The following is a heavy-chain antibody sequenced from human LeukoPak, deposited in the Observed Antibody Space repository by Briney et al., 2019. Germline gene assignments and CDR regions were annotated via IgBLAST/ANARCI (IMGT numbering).Heavy chain of an antibody. CDR1: GDSISSYY. J-gene: IGHJ5*02. V-gene: IGHV4-59*12. CDR3: ARAVLLWFGELSFDFNWFDP. Sequence: SETLSLTCTVSGDSISSYYWSWIRQPPGKGLEWWGYSYYSGRTNYNPSLKSRVTISVDRSKNQFSLELSSVTAADAAVYHCARAVLLWFGELSFDFNWFDPWGQGTLVTVSS. D-gene: IGHD3-10*01. CDR2: SYYSGRT.